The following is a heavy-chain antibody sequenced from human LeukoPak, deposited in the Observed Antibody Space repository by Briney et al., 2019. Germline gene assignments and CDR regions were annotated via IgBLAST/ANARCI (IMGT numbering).Heavy chain of an antibody. CDR3: ARAPRNSSTMLAY. CDR1: GYTFTSYW. J-gene: IGHJ4*02. CDR2: INPDGGST. V-gene: IGHV1-46*01. D-gene: IGHD6-13*01. Sequence: ASVKVSCKGSGYTFTSYWIQWVRQAPGQGLEWMGLINPDGGSTAYAHRFQGRVTMTRDTSTSTVYMDLSSLRSEDTAMYYCARAPRNSSTMLAYWGQGTLVTVSS.